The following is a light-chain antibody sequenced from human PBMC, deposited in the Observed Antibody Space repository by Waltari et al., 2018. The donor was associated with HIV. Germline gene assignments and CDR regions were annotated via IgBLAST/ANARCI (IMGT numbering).Light chain of an antibody. CDR2: DVS. J-gene: IGLJ1*01. V-gene: IGLV2-14*03. CDR1: SSDVGGYNY. Sequence: QSALTQPAAVSGSPGQSITISCTGTSSDVGGYNYVSLYQQQPGKAPKLMIYDVSNRPSGVSNRFSGSKSGNTASLTISGLQAEDEADYDCSSYTSSSTLYVFGTGTKVTVL. CDR3: SSYTSSSTLYV.